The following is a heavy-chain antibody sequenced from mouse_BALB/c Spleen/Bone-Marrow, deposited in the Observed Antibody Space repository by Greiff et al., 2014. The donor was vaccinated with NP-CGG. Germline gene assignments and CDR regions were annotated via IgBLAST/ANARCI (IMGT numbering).Heavy chain of an antibody. CDR2: FHPYNYDT. CDR1: GYTFTTYP. V-gene: IGHV1-47*01. CDR3: AWGGDFTY. Sequence: QVQLKDSGAELVKPGASVKMSCKAFGYTFTTYPIEWMKQNHGKSLEWIGNFHPYNYDTKYNKKFKDKAKLTVEKSSSTVYLELSQLTSDDSAVYYCAWGGDFTYWGQGTLVTVSA. J-gene: IGHJ3*01. D-gene: IGHD3-3*01.